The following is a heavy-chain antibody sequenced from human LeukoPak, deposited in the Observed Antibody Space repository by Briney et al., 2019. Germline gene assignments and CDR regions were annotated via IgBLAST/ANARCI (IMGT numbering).Heavy chain of an antibody. V-gene: IGHV3-33*06. D-gene: IGHD2-8*01. CDR3: AKDKGNQQLYALDV. J-gene: IGHJ6*02. Sequence: GGSLRLSCAASGFLLNDYGMHWVRQAPGKGPEWVAAMRFDGKTKYYVDSVKGRFTISRDTSKNTLFLQMNSLRDEDTAIYYCAKDKGNQQLYALDVWGQGTTVSVSS. CDR2: MRFDGKTK. CDR1: GFLLNDYG.